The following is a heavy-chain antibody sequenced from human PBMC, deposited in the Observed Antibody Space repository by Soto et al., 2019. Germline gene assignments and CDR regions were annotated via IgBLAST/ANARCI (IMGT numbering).Heavy chain of an antibody. J-gene: IGHJ4*02. V-gene: IGHV4-59*01. CDR3: ARAGIAARPGTNSFDY. CDR2: IYYSGST. CDR1: GGSISSYY. D-gene: IGHD6-6*01. Sequence: PSETLSLTCTVSGGSISSYYWSWIRQPPGKGLEWIGYIYYSGSTNYNPSLKSRVTISVDTSKNQFSLKLSSVTAADTAVYYCARAGIAARPGTNSFDYWGQGTLVTVSS.